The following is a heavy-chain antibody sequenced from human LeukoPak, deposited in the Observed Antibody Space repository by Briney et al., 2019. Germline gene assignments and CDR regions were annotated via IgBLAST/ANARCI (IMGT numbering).Heavy chain of an antibody. CDR1: GGSISSSSYY. CDR3: ARVPSILYYMDV. CDR2: IYYSGST. J-gene: IGHJ6*03. V-gene: IGHV4-61*01. Sequence: SETLSLTCTVSGGSISSSSYYWSWIRQPPGKGLEWIGYIYYSGSTNYNPSLKSRVTISVDTSKNQFSLKLSSVTAADTAVYYCARVPSILYYMDVWGKGTTVTISS.